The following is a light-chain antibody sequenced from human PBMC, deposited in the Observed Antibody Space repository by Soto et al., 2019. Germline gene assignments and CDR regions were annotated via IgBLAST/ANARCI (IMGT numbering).Light chain of an antibody. J-gene: IGKJ2*01. CDR3: QQYNNWPPYT. CDR1: QSVAIN. V-gene: IGKV3-15*01. Sequence: ETVMTQSPVTLSVSPGERATLSCRASQSVAINLAWYQQRPGQAPRLLIYGASTRATGIPARFSGSGSGTEFTLTISSLQSKDFAVYYCQQYNNWPPYTFGQGTKLEIK. CDR2: GAS.